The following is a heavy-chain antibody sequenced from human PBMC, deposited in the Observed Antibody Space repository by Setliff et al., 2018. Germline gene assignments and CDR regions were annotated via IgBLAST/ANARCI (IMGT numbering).Heavy chain of an antibody. V-gene: IGHV1-69*04. CDR2: IIPASGVA. J-gene: IGHJ2*01. CDR3: VRVRRGGYHSIYWSFDL. D-gene: IGHD1-26*01. Sequence: GASVKVSCKASGGTFSSNYISWVRQAPGQGPQWLGRIIPASGVANYAQRFRGRVSFSADISTGTVFMDLNSLDSEDTAVYYCVRVRRGGYHSIYWSFDLWGRGTLVTSPQ. CDR1: GGTFSSNY.